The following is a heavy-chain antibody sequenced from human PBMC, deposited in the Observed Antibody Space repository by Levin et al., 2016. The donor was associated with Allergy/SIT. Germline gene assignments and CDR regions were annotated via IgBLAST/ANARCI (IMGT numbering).Heavy chain of an antibody. V-gene: IGHV3-7*03. CDR3: ARGRITIFGVVYPGDY. CDR1: GFTFSSYW. CDR2: IKQDGSEK. J-gene: IGHJ4*02. Sequence: GGSLRLSCAASGFTFSSYWMSWVRQAPGKGLEWVANIKQDGSEKYYVDSVKGRFTISRDNAKNSLYLQMNSLRAEDTAVYYCARGRITIFGVVYPGDYWGQGTLVTVSS. D-gene: IGHD3-3*01.